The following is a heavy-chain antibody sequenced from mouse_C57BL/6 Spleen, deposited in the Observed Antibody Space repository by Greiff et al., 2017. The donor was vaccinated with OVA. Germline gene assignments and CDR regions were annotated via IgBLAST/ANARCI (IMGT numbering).Heavy chain of an antibody. CDR1: GFTFSSYG. CDR3: ARQRDYDGKNYAMDY. J-gene: IGHJ4*01. Sequence: EVMLVESGGDLVKPGGSLKLSCAASGFTFSSYGMSWVRQTPDKRLEWVATISSGGSYTYYPDSVKGRFTISRDNAKNTLYLQMSSLKSEDTAMYYCARQRDYDGKNYAMDYWGQGTSVTVSS. D-gene: IGHD2-4*01. CDR2: ISSGGSYT. V-gene: IGHV5-6*01.